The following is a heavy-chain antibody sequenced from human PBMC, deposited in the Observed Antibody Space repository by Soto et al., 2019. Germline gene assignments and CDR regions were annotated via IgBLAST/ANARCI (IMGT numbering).Heavy chain of an antibody. Sequence: QVQLQESGPGLVKTSETLSLTCTVSGGSVSSGSYYWSWLRQPPGKGLEWIGYIYYSGSTNYNPSIKSRVTISVDTSKNQFSLKLSSVTAADTAVYYCAREDYYDSSDWGQGTLVTVSS. J-gene: IGHJ1*01. D-gene: IGHD3-22*01. CDR2: IYYSGST. CDR3: AREDYYDSSD. V-gene: IGHV4-61*01. CDR1: GGSVSSGSYY.